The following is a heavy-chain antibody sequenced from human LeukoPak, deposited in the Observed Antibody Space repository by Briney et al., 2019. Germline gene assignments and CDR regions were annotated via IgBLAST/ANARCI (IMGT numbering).Heavy chain of an antibody. V-gene: IGHV4-61*01. CDR3: ARGLYSSGWALFDY. Sequence: SETLSLTCIVSGGSISSSSYYWSWIRQPPGKGLEWIGYIYYSGSTNYNPSLKSRVTISVDTSKNRFSLKLSSVTAADTAVYYCARGLYSSGWALFDYWGQGTLVTVSS. CDR1: GGSISSSSYY. D-gene: IGHD6-19*01. J-gene: IGHJ4*02. CDR2: IYYSGST.